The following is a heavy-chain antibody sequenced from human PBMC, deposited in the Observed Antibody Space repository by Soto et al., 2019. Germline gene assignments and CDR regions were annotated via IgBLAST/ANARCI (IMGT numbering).Heavy chain of an antibody. D-gene: IGHD2-15*01. CDR1: GFTFSSYA. J-gene: IGHJ6*02. CDR3: ARDLYCSGGSCYSPLGWYYYYGMDV. Sequence: GGSLRLSCAASGFTFSSYAMHWVRQAPGKGLEWVAVISYDGSNKYYADSVKGRFTISRDNSKNTLYLQMNSLRAEDTAVYYCARDLYCSGGSCYSPLGWYYYYGMDVWGQGTTVTVSS. V-gene: IGHV3-30-3*01. CDR2: ISYDGSNK.